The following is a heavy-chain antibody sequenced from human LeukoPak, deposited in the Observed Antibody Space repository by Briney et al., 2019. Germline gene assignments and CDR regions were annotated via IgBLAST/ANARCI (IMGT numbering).Heavy chain of an antibody. CDR3: ARIVGATLFDY. J-gene: IGHJ4*02. V-gene: IGHV4-39*01. Sequence: SETLSLTCTVSGGSISSSSYYWGSIRQPPGKGLEWIGSIYYSGSTYYNPSLKSRVTISVDTSKNQFSLKLSSVTAADTAVYYCARIVGATLFDYWGQGTLVTVSS. D-gene: IGHD1-26*01. CDR2: IYYSGST. CDR1: GGSISSSSYY.